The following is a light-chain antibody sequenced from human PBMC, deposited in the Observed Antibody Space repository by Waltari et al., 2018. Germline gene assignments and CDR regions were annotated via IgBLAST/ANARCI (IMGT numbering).Light chain of an antibody. CDR3: CSYAGSYSYV. J-gene: IGLJ1*01. CDR1: SLHFGGFHH. Sequence: QSAMTQPRPVSGSPGQSVTISCTGTSLHFGGFHHAPWYQQHPGKAPKLMIYDVSKRPSGVPDRFSGSKSGNTASLTISGLQAEDEADYYCCSYAGSYSYVFGTGTKVTVL. CDR2: DVS. V-gene: IGLV2-11*01.